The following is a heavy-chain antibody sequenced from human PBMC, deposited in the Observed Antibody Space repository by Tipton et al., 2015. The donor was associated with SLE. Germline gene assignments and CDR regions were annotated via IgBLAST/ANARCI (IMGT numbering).Heavy chain of an antibody. V-gene: IGHV4-39*01. D-gene: IGHD2/OR15-2a*01. CDR2: IYYSGST. CDR3: ARGVAGYFFYCYMDV. Sequence: TLSLTCTVSGGSISSSSYYWGWIRQPPGKGLEWIGSIYYSGSTYYNPSLKSRLTISVDTSKNQFSLKLSSVTAADTAVYYCARGVAGYFFYCYMDVWGKGTTVTISS. J-gene: IGHJ6*03. CDR1: GGSISSSSYY.